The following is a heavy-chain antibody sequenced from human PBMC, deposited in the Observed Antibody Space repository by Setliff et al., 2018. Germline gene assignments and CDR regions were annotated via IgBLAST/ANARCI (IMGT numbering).Heavy chain of an antibody. V-gene: IGHV4-34*01. J-gene: IGHJ5*02. CDR2: INHSGNT. CDR3: GRGFSRIEGWGNWFDP. CDR1: GESFSGFH. Sequence: SETLSLTCGVFGESFSGFHWSWIRQPPGKGLEWIGEINHSGNTNYNPSLKSRLIITRDTSKNQISLKLTSVTAADTAVYYCGRGFSRIEGWGNWFDPWGQGILVTVSS. D-gene: IGHD2-15*01.